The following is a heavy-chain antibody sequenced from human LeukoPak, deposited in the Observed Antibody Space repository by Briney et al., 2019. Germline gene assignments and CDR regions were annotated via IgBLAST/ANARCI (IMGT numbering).Heavy chain of an antibody. CDR1: GGSISSHY. V-gene: IGHV4-4*07. J-gene: IGHJ4*02. CDR2: IYTSGST. Sequence: SETLSLTCSVSGGSISSHYWSWIRQPAGKGLEWIGRIYTSGSTNYNPSLKSRVTISVDKSKNQFSLKLSSVTAADTAVYYCARGSSSWYGFDYWGQGTLVTVSS. D-gene: IGHD6-13*01. CDR3: ARGSSSWYGFDY.